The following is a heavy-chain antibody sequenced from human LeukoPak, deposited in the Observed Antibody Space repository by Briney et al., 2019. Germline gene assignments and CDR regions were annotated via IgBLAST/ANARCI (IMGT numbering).Heavy chain of an antibody. D-gene: IGHD1-26*01. V-gene: IGHV1-69*01. CDR3: ARDSGSYYADVDY. CDR1: GGTFSNYA. CDR2: IIPIFGRA. Sequence: SVKVSCKASGGTFSNYAISWVRQAPGQGLEWMGGIIPIFGRASYAQKFKGRVTITADESTTTAYMGLSSLRSEDTAVYYCARDSGSYYADVDYWGQGNLVTVSS. J-gene: IGHJ4*02.